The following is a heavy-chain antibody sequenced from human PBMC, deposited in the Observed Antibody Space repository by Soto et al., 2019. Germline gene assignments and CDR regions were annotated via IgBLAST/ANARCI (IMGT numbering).Heavy chain of an antibody. CDR1: GFSFNTRGVG. D-gene: IGHD2-8*02. Sequence: QITLKESGPTLVKPTPTLALNCTFSGFSFNTRGVGVAWIRQPPGKALEWLAVTYWDDDRRYRPSLTGRLTITHDISTNQVILIISNMDPVDTGTYYCAHLDPGPLSFAYWGQGALVTVSS. J-gene: IGHJ4*02. CDR3: AHLDPGPLSFAY. V-gene: IGHV2-5*02. CDR2: TYWDDDR.